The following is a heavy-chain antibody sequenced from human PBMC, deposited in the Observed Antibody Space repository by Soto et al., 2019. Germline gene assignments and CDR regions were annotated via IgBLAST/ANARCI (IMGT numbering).Heavy chain of an antibody. V-gene: IGHV4-59*08. CDR2: IYYSGST. Sequence: SETLSLTCTVSGGSIISYYWSWILQPPWKGLEWIGYIYYSGSTNYNPSLKSRVTISVDTSKNQFSLKLSSVTAADTAVYYCARRWGRTFDYWGQGTLVTVSS. CDR3: ARRWGRTFDY. CDR1: GGSIISYY. D-gene: IGHD7-27*01. J-gene: IGHJ4*01.